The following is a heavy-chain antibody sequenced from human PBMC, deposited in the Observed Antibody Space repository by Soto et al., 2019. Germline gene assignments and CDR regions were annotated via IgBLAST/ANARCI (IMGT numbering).Heavy chain of an antibody. V-gene: IGHV1-69*12. D-gene: IGHD3-3*01. Sequence: QVQLVQSGAEVKKPGSSVKVSCKASGGTFSSYAISWVRQAPGQGLEWMGGIIPIFGTANYAQKFQGRVTDTADESTSTAYMERGSRRSEYTAVYYCARDAPPPRFWSGYEEDYYYYGMDVWGQGTTVTVSS. CDR1: GGTFSSYA. J-gene: IGHJ6*02. CDR3: ARDAPPPRFWSGYEEDYYYYGMDV. CDR2: IIPIFGTA.